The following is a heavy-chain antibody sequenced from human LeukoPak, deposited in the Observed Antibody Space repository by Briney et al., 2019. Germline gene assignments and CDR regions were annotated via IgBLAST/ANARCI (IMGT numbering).Heavy chain of an antibody. CDR3: ARDVTGTTKFRSYYYYYMDV. Sequence: SETLSLTCTVSGGSISSSSYYWGWIRQPPGKGLEWIGSIYYSGSTYYNPSLKSRVTISVDTSKNQFSLKLSSVTAADTAVYYCARDVTGTTKFRSYYYYYMDVWGKGTTVTVSS. V-gene: IGHV4-39*07. CDR1: GGSISSSSYY. CDR2: IYYSGST. J-gene: IGHJ6*03. D-gene: IGHD1-20*01.